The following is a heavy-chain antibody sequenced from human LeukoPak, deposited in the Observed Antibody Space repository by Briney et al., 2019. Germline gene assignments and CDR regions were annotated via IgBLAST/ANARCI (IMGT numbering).Heavy chain of an antibody. D-gene: IGHD1-26*01. J-gene: IGHJ6*02. CDR3: AKDKGWGYSAYDCYGMDV. CDR2: IGVTAEST. CDR1: EFTFHNYA. Sequence: GGSLRLSCVASEFTFHNYAMTWFRQAPGRGLEWVSTIGVTAESTFYADSVKGRFSISRDNSKNMLFLQMNGLRAEDSAVYYCAKDKGWGYSAYDCYGMDVWGQGTTVTVSS. V-gene: IGHV3-23*01.